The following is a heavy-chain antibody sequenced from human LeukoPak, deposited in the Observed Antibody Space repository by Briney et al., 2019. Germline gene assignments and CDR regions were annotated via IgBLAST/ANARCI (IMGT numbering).Heavy chain of an antibody. J-gene: IGHJ3*02. CDR2: IWYDGSNK. V-gene: IGHV3-33*01. CDR3: ARSTAMVQLSAFDI. D-gene: IGHD5-18*01. CDR1: GFTFSSYG. Sequence: GGSLRLSCAASGFTFSSYGMHWVRQAPGKGLEWVAVIWYDGSNKYYADSVKGRFTISRDNSKNTLYLQMNSLRAEDAAVYYCARSTAMVQLSAFDIWGQGTMVTVSS.